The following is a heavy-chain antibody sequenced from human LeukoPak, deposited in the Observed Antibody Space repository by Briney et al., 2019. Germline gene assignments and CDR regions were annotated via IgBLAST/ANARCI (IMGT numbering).Heavy chain of an antibody. J-gene: IGHJ3*02. CDR2: IYTSGST. Sequence: SETLSLTCTVSGGSISSYYWSWIRQPAGKGLEWIGRIYTSGSTNYNPSLRSRVNMSIDTSKNQFSLKVISVTAADTAVYYCARYGSGSYLDPFDIWGQGTMVIVS. CDR1: GGSISSYY. CDR3: ARYGSGSYLDPFDI. D-gene: IGHD3-10*01. V-gene: IGHV4-4*07.